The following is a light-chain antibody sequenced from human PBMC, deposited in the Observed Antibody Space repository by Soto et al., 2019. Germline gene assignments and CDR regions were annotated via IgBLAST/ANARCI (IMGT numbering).Light chain of an antibody. J-gene: IGKJ2*02. CDR2: AAS. Sequence: DIQMTQSPSSLSASVGDRFTITCRASQSVRTFVNWYQQKPGKAPKRLIYAASSLQSGVPSRFSGSGSYSYFPLTISSLQPDDFATYYCQQSYSACNFGQGNKLEIK. CDR1: QSVRTF. CDR3: QQSYSACN. V-gene: IGKV1-39*01.